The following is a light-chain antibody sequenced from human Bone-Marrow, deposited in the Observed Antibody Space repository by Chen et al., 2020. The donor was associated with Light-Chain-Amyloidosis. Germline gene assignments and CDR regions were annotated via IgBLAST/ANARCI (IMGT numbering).Light chain of an antibody. CDR2: GNN. Sequence: QSVLTHPPSVSGAPGQRVTLSCPGRSSNIGAGYDVNWYQQLPGAAPRLLIYGNNNRPSGVPQRFFAFKSGTSASLAITGLQAEDEADYYCQSYDSGLSGWLFGGGTKLTVL. J-gene: IGLJ3*02. CDR3: QSYDSGLSGWL. CDR1: SSNIGAGYD. V-gene: IGLV1-40*01.